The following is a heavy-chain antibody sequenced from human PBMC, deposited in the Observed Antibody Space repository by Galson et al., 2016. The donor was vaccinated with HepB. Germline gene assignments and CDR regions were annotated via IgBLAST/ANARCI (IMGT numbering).Heavy chain of an antibody. D-gene: IGHD3-10*01. J-gene: IGHJ4*02. CDR2: ISYDGSNK. CDR1: GVSFSNYG. Sequence: SLRLSCAASGVSFSNYGMHWVRQAPGKGLEWVALISYDGSNKLYADSVKGRFKISRDNSKNTLYLQMNTLRAEDTAVYYCAKTLLNTYYYGSGNYYNVEYWGQGTLVTVSS. V-gene: IGHV3-30*18. CDR3: AKTLLNTYYYGSGNYYNVEY.